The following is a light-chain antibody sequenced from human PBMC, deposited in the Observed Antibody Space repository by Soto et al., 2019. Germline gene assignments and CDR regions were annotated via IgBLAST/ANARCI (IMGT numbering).Light chain of an antibody. Sequence: DIVMTQSPDSLAVSLGERATINCKSSQSVLYSSNNKNYLAWYQQKPGQPPKLLIYWASTRESGVPDRFSGSGSRTDFTLTISSLQAEEVVVYYCQQYYSSFFTCGPGTKVDIK. V-gene: IGKV4-1*01. J-gene: IGKJ3*01. CDR3: QQYYSSFFT. CDR2: WAS. CDR1: QSVLYSSNNKNY.